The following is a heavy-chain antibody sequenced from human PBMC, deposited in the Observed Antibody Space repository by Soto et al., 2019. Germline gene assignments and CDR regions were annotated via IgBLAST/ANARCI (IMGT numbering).Heavy chain of an antibody. D-gene: IGHD3-10*01. Sequence: QVQLQKWGAGLLKPSETLSLTCAVYGGSFSGYYWSWVRQPPGKGLEWIGEIERGGSTNYNPSLTSRVAISVDTSKNQFSLKVNSVTAADTAVYYCARGYGSGSYWAYWGQGTLVTVSS. V-gene: IGHV4-34*02. CDR1: GGSFSGYY. CDR3: ARGYGSGSYWAY. CDR2: IERGGST. J-gene: IGHJ4*02.